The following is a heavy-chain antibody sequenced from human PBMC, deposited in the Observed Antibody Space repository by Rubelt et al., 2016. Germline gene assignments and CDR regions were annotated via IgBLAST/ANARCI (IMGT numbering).Heavy chain of an antibody. D-gene: IGHD5-18*01. J-gene: IGHJ4*02. CDR2: INHSGST. Sequence: QVQLQQWGAGLLKPSETLSLTCAVYGGSFSGYYWSWIRQPPGKGLEWIGEINHSGSTNYNPSLKGRVTISVDTAKNQFALKLSSVTAADTAVYYCARDGYSYGFWAGDYFDYWGQGTLVTVSS. CDR3: ARDGYSYGFWAGDYFDY. CDR1: GGSFSGYY. V-gene: IGHV4-34*01.